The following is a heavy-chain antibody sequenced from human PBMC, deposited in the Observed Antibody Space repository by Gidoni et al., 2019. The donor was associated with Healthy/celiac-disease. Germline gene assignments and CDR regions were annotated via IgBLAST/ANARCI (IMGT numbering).Heavy chain of an antibody. J-gene: IGHJ4*02. CDR1: GFTFSSYG. CDR2: ISYDGSNK. D-gene: IGHD5-18*01. Sequence: QVQLVESGGGVVQPGRSLRLSCAASGFTFSSYGMHWVRQAPGKGLEWVAVISYDGSNKYYADSVKGRFTISRDNSKNTLYLQMNSLRAEDTAVYYCAKDSGEYGYSYGFDYWGQGTLVTVSS. CDR3: AKDSGEYGYSYGFDY. V-gene: IGHV3-30*18.